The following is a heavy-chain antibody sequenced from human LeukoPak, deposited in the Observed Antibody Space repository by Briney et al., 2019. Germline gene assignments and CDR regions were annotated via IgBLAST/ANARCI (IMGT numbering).Heavy chain of an antibody. CDR1: GFNVNND. Sequence: GGSLRLSCAAAGFNVNNDLTWVRQAPGKGLEWVSFIYSGGNTDYADSVKGRFIISRDISKNTLNLQMNSLRAEDTAIYYCAKDQSGWSGYATPGYWGQGTLVTVSS. V-gene: IGHV3-66*01. J-gene: IGHJ4*02. D-gene: IGHD5-12*01. CDR3: AKDQSGWSGYATPGY. CDR2: IYSGGNT.